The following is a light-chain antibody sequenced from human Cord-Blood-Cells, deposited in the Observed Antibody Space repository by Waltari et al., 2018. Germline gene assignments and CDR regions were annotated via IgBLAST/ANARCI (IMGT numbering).Light chain of an antibody. J-gene: IGKJ1*01. CDR1: QSVRSN. CDR2: GAS. Sequence: EIVMTQSPATLSVSPGERATLSCRASQSVRSNLAWYQQKPGQAPRLLIYGASTRATGIPARFRGSGYGTEFTLPISSLQSEDFAVYYCQQYNNWPWTFGQGTKVEIK. V-gene: IGKV3-15*01. CDR3: QQYNNWPWT.